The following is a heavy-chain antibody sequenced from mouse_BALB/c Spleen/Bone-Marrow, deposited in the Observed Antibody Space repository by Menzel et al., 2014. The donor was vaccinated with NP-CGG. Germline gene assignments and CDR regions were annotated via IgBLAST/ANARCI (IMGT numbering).Heavy chain of an antibody. J-gene: IGHJ3*01. D-gene: IGHD2-4*01. V-gene: IGHV5-17*02. CDR1: GFTFSCFG. CDR3: ASPLYYDYHGFAY. Sequence: EVQGVESGGGIVQPGGSRKLSCAASGFTFSCFGMHWVRQAPEKGLEWVAYISSVGGSTYYSDTVKDRFTISRDNAKNTLYLQMRSLKSEDTAMYYCASPLYYDYHGFAYWGQGTLVTVSA. CDR2: ISSVGGST.